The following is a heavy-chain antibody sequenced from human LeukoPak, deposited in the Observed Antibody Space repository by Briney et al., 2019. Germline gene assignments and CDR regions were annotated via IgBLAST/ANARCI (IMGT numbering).Heavy chain of an antibody. CDR2: IYSGGSV. J-gene: IGHJ4*02. CDR1: RFTVSSNY. CDR3: ARGGPAAGRFDY. Sequence: GGSLRLSCAASRFTVSSNYMSWVRQAPGKGLEWVSVIYSGGSVYYADSVKGRFTISRDNSKNTLYLQMNSLRAEDTAVYYCARGGPAAGRFDYWGQGTLVTVSS. D-gene: IGHD6-13*01. V-gene: IGHV3-66*01.